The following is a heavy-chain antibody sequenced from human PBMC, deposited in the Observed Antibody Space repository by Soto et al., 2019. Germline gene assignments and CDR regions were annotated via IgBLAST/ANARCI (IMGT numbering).Heavy chain of an antibody. J-gene: IGHJ6*02. CDR2: ISSRSDI. V-gene: IGHV3-21*01. D-gene: IGHD2-2*02. Sequence: LRLSCVGSGFTFSTYSINWVRQAPGKGLEWVSSISSRSDIYYADSVKGRFTISRDNAKNSVSLQMNRLRAEDTAVYYCAREYTAWPLAYGLDVWGQGTTVTVSS. CDR1: GFTFSTYS. CDR3: AREYTAWPLAYGLDV.